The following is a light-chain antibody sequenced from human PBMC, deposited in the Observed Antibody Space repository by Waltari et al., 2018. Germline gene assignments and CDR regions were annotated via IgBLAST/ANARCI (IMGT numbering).Light chain of an antibody. CDR3: QQYGSSPWT. CDR2: GAS. J-gene: IGKJ1*01. V-gene: IGKV3-20*01. CDR1: QSVSSSN. Sequence: EIVLTQSPGTLSLSPGERATLSCRASQSVSSSNLAWYQQKPGQAPRLLIYGASSSATGIADRFSGSGSGTDFTLTISRLEPEDFAVYYCQQYGSSPWTFGQGTKVEIK.